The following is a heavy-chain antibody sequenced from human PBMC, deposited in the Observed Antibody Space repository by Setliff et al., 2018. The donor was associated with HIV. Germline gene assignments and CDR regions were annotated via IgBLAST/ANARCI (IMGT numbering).Heavy chain of an antibody. Sequence: SVKVSCKASGGTFSSYAISWVRQAPGQGLEWMGGIIPILGIANYAQKFQGRVTITADKSTSTAYMELSSLRSEGTAVYYCARYKADSSGYYYSHYYYYMDVWGKGTTVTVS. CDR3: ARYKADSSGYYYSHYYYYMDV. D-gene: IGHD3-22*01. J-gene: IGHJ6*03. V-gene: IGHV1-69*10. CDR2: IIPILGIA. CDR1: GGTFSSYA.